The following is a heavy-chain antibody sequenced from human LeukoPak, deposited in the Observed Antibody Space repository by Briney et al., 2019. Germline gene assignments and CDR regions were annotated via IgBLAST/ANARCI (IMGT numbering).Heavy chain of an antibody. J-gene: IGHJ6*02. Sequence: GESLQISCKGSGYSFTRSWIGWARQMTGKGLGWMGINYPGDFDTRDRPSFQGHVTISADKSISAAYLQSSSPKASGTAMYYCARADFDCYYGMDVWGQGTTVTVSS. V-gene: IGHV5-51*01. CDR3: ARADFDCYYGMDV. D-gene: IGHD3-3*01. CDR1: GYSFTRSW. CDR2: NYPGDFDT.